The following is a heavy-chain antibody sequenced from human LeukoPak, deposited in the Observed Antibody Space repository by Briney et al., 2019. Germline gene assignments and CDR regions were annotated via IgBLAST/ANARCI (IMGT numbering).Heavy chain of an antibody. V-gene: IGHV4-4*07. J-gene: IGHJ4*02. Sequence: SETLSLTCAVYGGSFSGYYWSWIRQPAGKGLEWIGRIYTSGSTNYNPSLKSRVTMSVDTSKNQFSLKLSSVTAADTAVYYCARDFGYRFDYWGQGTLVTVSS. CDR1: GGSFSGYY. CDR3: ARDFGYRFDY. D-gene: IGHD5-12*01. CDR2: IYTSGST.